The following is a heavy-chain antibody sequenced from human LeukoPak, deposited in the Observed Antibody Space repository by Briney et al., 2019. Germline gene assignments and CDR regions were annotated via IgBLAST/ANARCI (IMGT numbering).Heavy chain of an antibody. V-gene: IGHV3-48*02. CDR3: TREYHYYDGSCYYF. J-gene: IGHJ4*02. Sequence: PGGSLRLSCATFGFTFSAYSMNWVRQAPGKGLQWVAYISPSGSSTHYAESVKGRFTVSRDNAKNSLYLQMISLSDEDTALYYCTREYHYYDGSCYYFWGQGTLVTVSS. D-gene: IGHD3-22*01. CDR1: GFTFSAYS. CDR2: ISPSGSST.